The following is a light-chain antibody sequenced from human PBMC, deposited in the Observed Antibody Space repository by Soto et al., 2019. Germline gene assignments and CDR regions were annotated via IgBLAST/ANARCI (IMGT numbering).Light chain of an antibody. V-gene: IGKV4-1*01. CDR1: QSVLYSSNNKNY. J-gene: IGKJ4*01. CDR3: QQYYSTPPT. Sequence: DIVMTQSPDSLAVYLGERATINFKSSQSVLYSSNNKNYLAWYQQKPEQPPKLLIYWAYTRESGVPDRFSGSESGTDFTLTISSLQAEDVAVYYCQQYYSTPPTFGGGTKVEIK. CDR2: WAY.